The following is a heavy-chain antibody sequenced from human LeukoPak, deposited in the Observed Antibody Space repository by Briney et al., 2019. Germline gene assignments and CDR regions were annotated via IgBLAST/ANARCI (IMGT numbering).Heavy chain of an antibody. V-gene: IGHV1-2*02. D-gene: IGHD3-22*01. J-gene: IGHJ4*02. CDR2: INPNSGGT. CDR3: AREIGFYDSSGYLWGRRGYFDY. CDR1: GYTFTGYY. Sequence: ASVKVSCKASGYTFTGYYMHWVRQAPGQGLEWMGWINPNSGGTNYAQKFQGRVTMTRDTSISAAYMELSRLRSDDTAVYYCAREIGFYDSSGYLWGRRGYFDYWGQGTLVTVSS.